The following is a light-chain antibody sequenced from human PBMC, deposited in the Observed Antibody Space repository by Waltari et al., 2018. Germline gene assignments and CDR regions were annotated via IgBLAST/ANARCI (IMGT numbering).Light chain of an antibody. Sequence: DIVMTQSPDSLAVSLGERATINRNASQSILYSSNSKNYLAWYQHKLGQPPKLLIYWASTRESGVPDRFSGSGSGTDFTLTISSLQAEDVAIYYCQQYYSIPYTFGQGTKLEIK. CDR3: QQYYSIPYT. V-gene: IGKV4-1*01. CDR1: QSILYSSNSKNY. J-gene: IGKJ2*01. CDR2: WAS.